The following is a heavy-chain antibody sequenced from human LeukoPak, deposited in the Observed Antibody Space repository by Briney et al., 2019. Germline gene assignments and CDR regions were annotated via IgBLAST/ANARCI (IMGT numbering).Heavy chain of an antibody. CDR3: ARLVGYDYGDYQSGVGYYYGMDV. D-gene: IGHD4-17*01. CDR2: IDPSDSYT. Sequence: GESLKTSCKASGYSFTSYWISWVRQMPGKGLEWMGRIDPSDSYTNYSPSFQGHVTISADKSISTAYLQWSSLKASDTAMYYCARLVGYDYGDYQSGVGYYYGMDVWGQGTTVTVSS. J-gene: IGHJ6*02. V-gene: IGHV5-10-1*01. CDR1: GYSFTSYW.